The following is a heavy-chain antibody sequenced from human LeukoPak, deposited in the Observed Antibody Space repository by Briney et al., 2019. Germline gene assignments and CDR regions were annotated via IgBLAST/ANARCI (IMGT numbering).Heavy chain of an antibody. D-gene: IGHD4-17*01. CDR1: GFTFSSFE. CDR3: ARTPPPTTVTDAFDI. Sequence: GGSLRLSCAASGFTFSSFELNWVRQAPGKGLVWVSRINSDGSRTTYADSVKGRFTISRDNVKNTLYLQMNSLRVEDTAVYYCARTPPPTTVTDAFDIWGQGTMVTVSS. V-gene: IGHV3-74*03. J-gene: IGHJ3*02. CDR2: INSDGSRT.